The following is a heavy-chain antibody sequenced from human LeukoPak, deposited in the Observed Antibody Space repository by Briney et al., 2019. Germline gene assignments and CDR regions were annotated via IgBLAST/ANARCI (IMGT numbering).Heavy chain of an antibody. CDR1: GYTFTGYY. V-gene: IGHV1-2*04. J-gene: IGHJ5*02. CDR2: INPNSGGT. D-gene: IGHD3-10*01. CDR3: ARGTSGSYYNWLDP. Sequence: ASVKVSCKASGYTFTGYYMHWVRQAPGQGLEWMGWINPNSGGTNYAQKFQGWVTMTRDTSISTAYMELSRLRSDDTAVYYCARGTSGSYYNWLDPWGQGTLVTVSS.